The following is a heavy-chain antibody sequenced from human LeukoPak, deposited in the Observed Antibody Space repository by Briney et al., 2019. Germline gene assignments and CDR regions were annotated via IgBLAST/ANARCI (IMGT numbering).Heavy chain of an antibody. CDR3: AKSMGASPPVDAFDI. Sequence: GGSLRLSCAASGFTFSSYGMHWVRQAPGKGLEWVAFIRYDGSNKYYADSVKGRFTISRDNSKNTLYLQMNSLRAEDTAVYYCAKSMGASPPVDAFDIWGQGTMVTVSS. D-gene: IGHD3-16*01. V-gene: IGHV3-30*02. CDR1: GFTFSSYG. J-gene: IGHJ3*02. CDR2: IRYDGSNK.